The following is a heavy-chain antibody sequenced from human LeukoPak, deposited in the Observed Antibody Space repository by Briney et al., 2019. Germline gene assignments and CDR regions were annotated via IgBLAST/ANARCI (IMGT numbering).Heavy chain of an antibody. CDR3: AREAIVSLNSFDS. CDR2: IYHSGRT. J-gene: IGHJ4*02. CDR1: GYSISSGYY. D-gene: IGHD3-16*01. Sequence: PSETLSLXCAVSGYSISSGYYWGWIRQPPGKGLEWIGNIYHSGRTYYNPSLKRRVTISVDTSKNQFSLNLSSVTAADTAVYYCAREAIVSLNSFDSWGQGALVTVSS. V-gene: IGHV4-38-2*02.